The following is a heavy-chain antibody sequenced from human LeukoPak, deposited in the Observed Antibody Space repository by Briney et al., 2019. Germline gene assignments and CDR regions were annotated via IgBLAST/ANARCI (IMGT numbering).Heavy chain of an antibody. D-gene: IGHD6-13*01. CDR3: GRVAEAAAFDY. CDR2: ISRSSNYI. J-gene: IGHJ4*02. CDR1: GFTFSRHS. Sequence: GGSLRLSCAASGFTFSRHSMNWVRQAPGKGLEWVSSISRSSNYIYYADSVKGRFTISRDNAKNSLYLQMNSLRAEDTAVYYCGRVAEAAAFDYWGQGILVTVSS. V-gene: IGHV3-21*01.